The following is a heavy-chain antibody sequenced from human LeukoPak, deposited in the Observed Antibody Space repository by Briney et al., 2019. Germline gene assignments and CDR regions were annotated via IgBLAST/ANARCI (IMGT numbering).Heavy chain of an antibody. Sequence: SETLSLTCAVHGGSFSGYYWSWIRQPPGKGLEWIGEINHSGSTNYNPSLKSRVTISVDTSKNQFSLKLSSVTAADTAVYYCARAPGYCSGGSCSYYYGMDVWGQGTTVTVSS. V-gene: IGHV4-34*01. CDR1: GGSFSGYY. D-gene: IGHD2-15*01. CDR3: ARAPGYCSGGSCSYYYGMDV. CDR2: INHSGST. J-gene: IGHJ6*02.